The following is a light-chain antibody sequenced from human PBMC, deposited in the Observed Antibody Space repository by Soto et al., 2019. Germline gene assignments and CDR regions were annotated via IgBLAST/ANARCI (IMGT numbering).Light chain of an antibody. CDR2: GAS. CDR1: QGVSRK. Sequence: DIVMTQSPATLSVAPGERVTFSCRASQGVSRKLAWYQHKPGQAPRLLISGASTGATGIPARFSGSGSGTDFTLTISGLQSEDFAVYYCQQYNNWPQTFGQGTKVDI. V-gene: IGKV3-15*01. J-gene: IGKJ1*01. CDR3: QQYNNWPQT.